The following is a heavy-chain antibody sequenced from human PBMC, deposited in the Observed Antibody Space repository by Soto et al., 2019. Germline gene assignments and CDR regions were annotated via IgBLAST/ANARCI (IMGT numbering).Heavy chain of an antibody. V-gene: IGHV3-74*01. CDR2: INSDGSST. CDR3: VREVIAVNGAIRWFDP. J-gene: IGHJ5*02. D-gene: IGHD6-19*01. Sequence: GVLRLSCAASGFTFSSYWMHWVRQLPGKGLVWVSRINSDGSSTSYADSVKGRFTISRDNAKNTLYLQMNSLRVEDTAAYFCVREVIAVNGAIRWFDPWGQGTLVTVSS. CDR1: GFTFSSYW.